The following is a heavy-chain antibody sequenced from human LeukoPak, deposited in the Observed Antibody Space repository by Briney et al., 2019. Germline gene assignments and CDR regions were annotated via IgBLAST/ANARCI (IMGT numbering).Heavy chain of an antibody. D-gene: IGHD5-18*01. V-gene: IGHV3-23*01. Sequence: GGSLRLSCAASGFTFNTHGTSWVRQAPGKGLEWVSAISGGGDTTYYADSVKGRFTISRDNSKNTVYLQMNSLRAEDTALYFCARDLGWIQFGDWGQGTLVTVSS. J-gene: IGHJ4*02. CDR3: ARDLGWIQFGD. CDR1: GFTFNTHG. CDR2: ISGGGDTT.